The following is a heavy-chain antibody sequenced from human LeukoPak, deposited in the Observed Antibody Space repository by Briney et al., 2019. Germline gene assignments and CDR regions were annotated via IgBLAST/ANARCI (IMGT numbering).Heavy chain of an antibody. Sequence: GGSLRLSCAASGFTFSSYSMNWVRQAPGKGLEWVSSISGSSSYIYYADSVKGRFTISRDNAKNSLYLQMNSLRAEDTAVYYCARDRSSVREELYYFDYWGQGTLVTVSS. CDR1: GFTFSSYS. CDR3: ARDRSSVREELYYFDY. J-gene: IGHJ4*02. CDR2: ISGSSSYI. D-gene: IGHD6-19*01. V-gene: IGHV3-21*01.